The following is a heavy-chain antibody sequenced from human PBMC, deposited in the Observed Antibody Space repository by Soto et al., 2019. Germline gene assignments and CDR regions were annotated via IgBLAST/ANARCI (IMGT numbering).Heavy chain of an antibody. J-gene: IGHJ6*02. CDR2: IIPIFGTA. D-gene: IGHD2-15*01. CDR1: GGTFSSYA. V-gene: IGHV1-69*01. CDR3: ASWERRGVVVVAAMAGASYGMDV. Sequence: QVQLVQSGAEVKKPGSSVKVSCKASGGTFSSYAISWVRQAPGQGLEWMGGIIPIFGTANYAQEFQGRVTITADESTSTDYMELSSLRSEDTAVYYCASWERRGVVVVAAMAGASYGMDVWGQGTTVTVSS.